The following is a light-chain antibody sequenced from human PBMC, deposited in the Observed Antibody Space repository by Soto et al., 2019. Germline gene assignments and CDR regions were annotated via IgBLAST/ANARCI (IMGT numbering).Light chain of an antibody. Sequence: EIVLTQYTATLSLSPGERATLSCGASPSVTNFLAWYQQKPGQAPRLLIYGAFNRATGIPARFSGSGSGTHFTLTISSLEPEDFAVYYCQQRNIWPPVTFGQGTRLEIK. CDR2: GAF. CDR1: PSVTNF. J-gene: IGKJ5*01. V-gene: IGKV3-11*01. CDR3: QQRNIWPPVT.